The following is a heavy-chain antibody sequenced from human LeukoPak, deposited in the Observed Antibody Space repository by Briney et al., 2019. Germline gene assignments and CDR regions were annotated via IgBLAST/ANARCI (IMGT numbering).Heavy chain of an antibody. CDR2: MNPNSGNT. D-gene: IGHD6-13*01. CDR3: ARGWAAAAGTGHYYFDY. V-gene: IGHV1-8*01. Sequence: ASVKVSCKASGYTFTSYDINWVRQATRQGLEWMGWMNPNSGNTGYAQKFQGRVTMTRNTSISTAYMELSSLRSEDTAVYYCARGWAAAAGTGHYYFDYWGQGTLVTVSS. CDR1: GYTFTSYD. J-gene: IGHJ4*02.